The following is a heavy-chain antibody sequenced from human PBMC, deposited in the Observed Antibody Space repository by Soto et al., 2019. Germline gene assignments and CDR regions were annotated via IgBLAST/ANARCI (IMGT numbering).Heavy chain of an antibody. CDR1: GFTFSSYA. J-gene: IGHJ6*02. CDR2: ISGSGGST. V-gene: IGHV3-23*01. CDR3: ANWDTAMAYYYGMDV. D-gene: IGHD5-18*01. Sequence: EVQLLESGGGLVQPGGSLRLSCAASGFTFSSYAMSWVRQAPGKGLEWVSAISGSGGSTYYADSVKGRFTITRDNSKKTVYVQMNSLRAEDTAVYYCANWDTAMAYYYGMDVWGQGTTVTVSS.